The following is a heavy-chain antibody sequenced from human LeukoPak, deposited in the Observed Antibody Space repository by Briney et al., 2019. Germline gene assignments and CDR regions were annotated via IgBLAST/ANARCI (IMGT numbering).Heavy chain of an antibody. CDR1: GFTFSSYA. D-gene: IGHD5-18*01. Sequence: GGSLRLSCAAAGFTFSSYAMSWVRQAPGKGLEWVSAISGSGGSTYYADSVKGRFTISRDNSKNTLYLQMNSLRAEDTTVYYYAREGYSYGSSYNAWGQGTLVTVSS. CDR2: ISGSGGST. V-gene: IGHV3-23*01. J-gene: IGHJ5*02. CDR3: AREGYSYGSSYNA.